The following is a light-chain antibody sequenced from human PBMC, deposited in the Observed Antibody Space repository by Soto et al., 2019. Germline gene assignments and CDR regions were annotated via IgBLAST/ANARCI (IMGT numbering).Light chain of an antibody. CDR1: QSVSSN. CDR2: DAS. V-gene: IGKV3-11*01. J-gene: IGKJ4*01. Sequence: EIVFIQSPATLSLSPGERATLSCRASQSVSSNLAWYQQNPGQAPNILIFDASKRDTGISARFSGSGSGTDFTLTISSLETEDFEVYYCQQHTNWPLTFGGGTKVDIK. CDR3: QQHTNWPLT.